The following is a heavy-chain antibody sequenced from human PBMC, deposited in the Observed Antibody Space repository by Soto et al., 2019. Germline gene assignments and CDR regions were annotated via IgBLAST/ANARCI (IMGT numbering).Heavy chain of an antibody. D-gene: IGHD4-4*01. CDR2: VNSDGTVT. J-gene: IGHJ4*02. V-gene: IGHV3-23*05. CDR1: GFSFSNYV. Sequence: EVQLLESGGGLVQPGGSLRLSCAASGFSFSNYVMNWVRQAPGKGLEWVSTVNSDGTVTYYPDSVKGRFTISRDNSKNTLYLQMNSLRAEDTAVYYCAKAVESTTIIGTLKYFDHWGQGTLVTVSS. CDR3: AKAVESTTIIGTLKYFDH.